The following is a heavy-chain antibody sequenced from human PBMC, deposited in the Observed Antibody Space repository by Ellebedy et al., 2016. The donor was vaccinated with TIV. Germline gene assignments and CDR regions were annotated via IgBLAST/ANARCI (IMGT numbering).Heavy chain of an antibody. CDR2: ISWNSGTM. CDR1: GFTFEDFA. CDR3: AKDFYSMSSACMDV. J-gene: IGHJ6*02. V-gene: IGHV3-9*01. D-gene: IGHD2-21*01. Sequence: LGGSLRLSCAASGFTFEDFAMHWVRQAPGMGLEWVSGISWNSGTMHYTDSVKGRFTISRDNAKNSLYLQMNSLRPEDTAFYYCAKDFYSMSSACMDVWGQGTTVTVSS.